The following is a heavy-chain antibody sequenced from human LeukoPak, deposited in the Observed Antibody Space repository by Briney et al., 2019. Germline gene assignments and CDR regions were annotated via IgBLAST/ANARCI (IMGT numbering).Heavy chain of an antibody. Sequence: SETLSLTCSVSGDSITGYYWGWIRQPPGKGLERIGNIYYTGNTYYNSSLKSRVTISLDTSKNQFSLKVISMTAADTAAYYCTKSDGYGLIRICGRGTMVTVSS. V-gene: IGHV4-39*07. J-gene: IGHJ3*02. CDR1: GDSITGYY. CDR2: IYYTGNT. D-gene: IGHD3-10*01. CDR3: TKSDGYGLIRI.